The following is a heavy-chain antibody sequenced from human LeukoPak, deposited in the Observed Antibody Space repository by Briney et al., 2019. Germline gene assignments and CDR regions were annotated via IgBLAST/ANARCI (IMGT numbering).Heavy chain of an antibody. D-gene: IGHD3-3*01. J-gene: IGHJ4*02. CDR1: RFTFSSYG. Sequence: GGSLRLSCAASRFTFSSYGMHWVRQAPGNGLEWVALISYDGSNKYYTDSVKGRFTISRHNSKNTLYLQMNSLRAEDTAVYYCARARGMTIFGVVQIHYFDYWGQGTLVTVSS. CDR3: ARARGMTIFGVVQIHYFDY. CDR2: ISYDGSNK. V-gene: IGHV3-30*03.